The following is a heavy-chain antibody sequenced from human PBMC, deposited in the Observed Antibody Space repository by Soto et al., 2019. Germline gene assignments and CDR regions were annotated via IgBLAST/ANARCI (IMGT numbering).Heavy chain of an antibody. J-gene: IGHJ4*02. CDR3: VRWWNGFDY. CDR1: GFIFGDYA. D-gene: IGHD1-1*01. Sequence: QVRLVESGGDLVKPGGSLRLSCVGSGFIFGDYAMGWIRQAPGKGLEWISYISLSGYVTFVADSVKGRFTFSRDSRKNTLYVQMNSLTAGDTAVYYCVRWWNGFDYWGQGTLVTVSS. CDR2: ISLSGYVT. V-gene: IGHV3-11*01.